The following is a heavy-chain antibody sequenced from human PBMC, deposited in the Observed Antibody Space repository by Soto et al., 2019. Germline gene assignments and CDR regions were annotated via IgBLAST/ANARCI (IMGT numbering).Heavy chain of an antibody. V-gene: IGHV3-30-3*01. D-gene: IGHD6-19*01. CDR3: ARDRQWLAPFDY. CDR1: GFTFSSYA. CDR2: ISYDGSNK. Sequence: QVQLVESGGGVVQPGRSLRLSCAASGFTFSSYAMHWVRQAPGKGLEWVAVISYDGSNKYYADSVKGRFTISRDNSKNTLYLQVNSLRAEDTAVYYCARDRQWLAPFDYWGQGTLVTVSS. J-gene: IGHJ4*02.